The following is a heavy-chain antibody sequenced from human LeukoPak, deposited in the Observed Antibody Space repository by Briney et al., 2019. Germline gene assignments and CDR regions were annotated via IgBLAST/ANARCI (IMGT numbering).Heavy chain of an antibody. Sequence: GGSLRLSCAAPGFTVSSNYMSWVRQAPGKGLEWVSVIYSGGSTYYADSVKGRFTISRDNSKNTLYLQMNSLRAEDTAVYYCARERSEYYDYVWGSYRYYHWFDPWGQGTLVTVSS. CDR2: IYSGGST. CDR3: ARERSEYYDYVWGSYRYYHWFDP. D-gene: IGHD3-16*02. V-gene: IGHV3-66*01. J-gene: IGHJ5*02. CDR1: GFTVSSNY.